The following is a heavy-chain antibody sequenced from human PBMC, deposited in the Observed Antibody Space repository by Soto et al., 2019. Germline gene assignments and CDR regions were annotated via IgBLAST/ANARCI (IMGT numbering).Heavy chain of an antibody. CDR2: ITGSSTI. V-gene: IGHV3-48*02. Sequence: GGSLRLSCAASGFTFSAYSMNWVRQAPGKGLEWVSYITGSSTIYYADSVKGRFTISRDNAKNSLYLQMNSLRDEDTAVYYCARDLSIVVIQPPTSVRNYFYGMDVWGQGTTVTVSS. CDR3: ARDLSIVVIQPPTSVRNYFYGMDV. D-gene: IGHD2-2*01. CDR1: GFTFSAYS. J-gene: IGHJ6*02.